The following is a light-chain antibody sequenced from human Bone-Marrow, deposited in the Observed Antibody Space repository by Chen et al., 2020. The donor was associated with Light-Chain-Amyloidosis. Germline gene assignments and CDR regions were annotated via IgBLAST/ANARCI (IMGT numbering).Light chain of an antibody. J-gene: IGLJ2*01. CDR2: EVN. V-gene: IGLV2-23*02. CDR1: SSDVGNYNL. CDR3: GSYAGSNTVV. Sequence: QSALTQPASVSGSPGQSITISCTGSSSDVGNYNLVSWYQQHPGKAPKLMIFEVNKRPSGVSNRFSGSKSGNTASLTISGLLAEDEADYHCGSYAGSNTVVFGGGTKPTVL.